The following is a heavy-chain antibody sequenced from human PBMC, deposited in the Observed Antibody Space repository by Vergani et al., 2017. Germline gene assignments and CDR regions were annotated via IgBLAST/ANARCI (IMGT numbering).Heavy chain of an antibody. D-gene: IGHD2-8*01. CDR3: ARPRLGGDTNGVFDY. CDR2: IWYDGSNK. CDR1: GFTFSSYG. Sequence: QVQLVESGGGVVQPGRSLRLSCAASGFTFSSYGMHWVRQAPGKGLEWVAVIWYDGSNKYYADSVKGRFTISRDNSKNTLYLQMNSLRAEDTAVYYCARPRLGGDTNGVFDYWGQGTLVTVSS. J-gene: IGHJ4*02. V-gene: IGHV3-33*01.